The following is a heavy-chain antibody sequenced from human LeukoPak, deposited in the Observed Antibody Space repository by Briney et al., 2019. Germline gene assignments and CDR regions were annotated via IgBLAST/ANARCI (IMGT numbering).Heavy chain of an antibody. CDR2: IRYDGSTK. CDR1: GLIFRNYG. J-gene: IGHJ6*03. D-gene: IGHD3-16*02. Sequence: GGSLRLSCAASGLIFRNYGMHWVRQAPGKGLEWVAFIRYDGSTKSYAASVKGRFTISRDNSENTLYLQMSSLGPEDTAVYYCAKDVSSGMDVWGKGSTVTVSS. V-gene: IGHV3-30*02. CDR3: AKDVSSGMDV.